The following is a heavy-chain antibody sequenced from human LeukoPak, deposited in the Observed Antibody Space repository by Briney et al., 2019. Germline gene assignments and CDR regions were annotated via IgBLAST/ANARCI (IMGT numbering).Heavy chain of an antibody. V-gene: IGHV4-59*01. Sequence: SETLSLTCTVSGGSISSYYWSWIRQPPGKGLEWIGYIYYSGSTNYNPSLKSRVTISVDTSKNQFSLKLSSVTAADTAVYYCARGVHKRSGPMSSGDYYYYYMDVWGKGTTVTVSS. D-gene: IGHD3-10*01. CDR3: ARGVHKRSGPMSSGDYYYYYMDV. CDR1: GGSISSYY. J-gene: IGHJ6*03. CDR2: IYYSGST.